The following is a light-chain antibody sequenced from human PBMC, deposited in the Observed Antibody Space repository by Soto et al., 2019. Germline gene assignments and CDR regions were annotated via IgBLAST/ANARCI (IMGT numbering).Light chain of an antibody. CDR1: QSVSNNY. CDR3: QHYSYSRYFS. J-gene: IGKJ3*01. Sequence: EIVLTQSPGTLSLSPGERATLSCRASQSVSNNYLAWYQQKPGQAPRLLIYGVSSRATGIPDRFSGSGSGTDFTLTISRLEPEDFAVYYFQHYSYSRYFSFGPGTKVDIK. V-gene: IGKV3-20*01. CDR2: GVS.